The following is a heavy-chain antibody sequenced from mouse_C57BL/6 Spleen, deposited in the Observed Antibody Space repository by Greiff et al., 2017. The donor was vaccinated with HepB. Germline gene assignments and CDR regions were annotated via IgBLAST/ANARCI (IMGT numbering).Heavy chain of an antibody. J-gene: IGHJ3*01. D-gene: IGHD2-2*01. Sequence: QVQLKQPGAELVKPGASVKLSCKASGYTFTSYWMQWVKQRPGQGLEWIGEIDPSDSYTNYNQKLKGKATLTVDTSSSTAYMQLSSLTSEDSAVYYCARLGDYGYDGVFAYWGQGTLVTVSA. V-gene: IGHV1-50*01. CDR1: GYTFTSYW. CDR2: IDPSDSYT. CDR3: ARLGDYGYDGVFAY.